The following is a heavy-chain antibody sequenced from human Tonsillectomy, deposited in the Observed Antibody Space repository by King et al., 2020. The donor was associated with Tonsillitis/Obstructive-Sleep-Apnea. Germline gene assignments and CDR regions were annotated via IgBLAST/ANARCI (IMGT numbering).Heavy chain of an antibody. CDR2: IGSGGNT. J-gene: IGHJ5*02. CDR3: AKGRGFDP. CDR1: GFTFSSYD. V-gene: IGHV3-13*04. D-gene: IGHD3-10*01. Sequence: VQLVESGGGLVQPGGSLRLSCAASGFTFSSYDMHWVRQATGKGLEWVSVIGSGGNTYYAGSVKGRFTISRENAQNSLYLQMNDLRAGDTAVYYCAKGRGFDPWGQGTLVTVSS.